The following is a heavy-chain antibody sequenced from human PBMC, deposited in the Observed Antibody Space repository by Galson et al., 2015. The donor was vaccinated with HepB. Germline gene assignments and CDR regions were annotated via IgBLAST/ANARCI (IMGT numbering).Heavy chain of an antibody. Sequence: PALVKPTQTLTLPCTFSGFSLSTSGMCVSWIRQPPGKALEWLARIDWDDDKYYSTSLKTRLTISKDTSKNQVVLTMTNMDPVDTATYYCARFALLPIVGATGLDYWGQGTLVTVSS. D-gene: IGHD1-26*01. V-gene: IGHV2-70*11. CDR1: GFSLSTSGMC. J-gene: IGHJ4*02. CDR2: IDWDDDK. CDR3: ARFALLPIVGATGLDY.